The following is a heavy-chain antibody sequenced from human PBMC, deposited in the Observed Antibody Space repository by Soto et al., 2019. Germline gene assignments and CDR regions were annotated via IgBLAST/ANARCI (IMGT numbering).Heavy chain of an antibody. Sequence: EVHVVESGGGLVKPGGSLRLSCATSGVSFSTYNMNWVRQAPGKGLEWGSSINGRSNYKYYTDSVKGRLAISRDNPKNSPYLQMDSLRFEDTAVYYCVREDGLVGSNSAFDYWGQGTLVPVSS. D-gene: IGHD1-26*01. J-gene: IGHJ4*02. CDR3: VREDGLVGSNSAFDY. CDR1: GVSFSTYN. CDR2: INGRSNYK. V-gene: IGHV3-21*01.